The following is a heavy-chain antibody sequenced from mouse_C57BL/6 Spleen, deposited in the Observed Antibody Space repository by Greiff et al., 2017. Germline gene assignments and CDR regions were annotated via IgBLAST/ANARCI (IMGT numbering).Heavy chain of an antibody. CDR1: GYTFPSYW. Sequence: QVQLQQPGAELVKPGASVKMSCKASGYTFPSYWITWVKQRPGQGLEWIGDIYPGSGSTNYNEKFKSKATLTVDNSSSTANMQLSSLTSEDSAVYYCARWDGSGYDYAMDYWGKGTSVTVAS. CDR3: ARWDGSGYDYAMDY. J-gene: IGHJ4*01. CDR2: IYPGSGST. V-gene: IGHV1-55*01. D-gene: IGHD1-1*01.